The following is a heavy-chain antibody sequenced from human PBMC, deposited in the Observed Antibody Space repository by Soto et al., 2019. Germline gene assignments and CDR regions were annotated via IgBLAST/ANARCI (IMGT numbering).Heavy chain of an antibody. D-gene: IGHD3-3*01. CDR3: SRDPTIFGVGGMDV. J-gene: IGHJ6*02. Sequence: EAQLWQYGGGLVKPGGSLRLSCAASGFTFSSYTLNWVRQAPGKGLEWVSSISGTSRDIYYADSLKGRFTISRDSAKSSVYLQMNSLRAEDTAVYYCSRDPTIFGVGGMDVWGQGTTVTVYS. CDR1: GFTFSSYT. CDR2: ISGTSRDI. V-gene: IGHV3-21*01.